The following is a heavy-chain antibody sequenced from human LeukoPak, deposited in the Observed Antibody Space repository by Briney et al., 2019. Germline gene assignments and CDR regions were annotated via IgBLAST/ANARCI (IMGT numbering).Heavy chain of an antibody. V-gene: IGHV3-23*01. CDR3: AKASSSWYSDFDY. CDR1: GFSLNNYA. D-gene: IGHD6-13*01. J-gene: IGHJ4*02. CDR2: ISASGGTT. Sequence: PGGSVTLSCAASGFSLNNYAMNWARQATGKGLEWVSAISASGGTTYNSDSVKGRFTISRDSAKNTLYLQINSLRAEDSAVYYCAKASSSWYSDFDYWGRGTLVTVSS.